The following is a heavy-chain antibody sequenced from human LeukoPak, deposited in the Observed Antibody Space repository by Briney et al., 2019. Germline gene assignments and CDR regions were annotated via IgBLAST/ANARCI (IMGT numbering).Heavy chain of an antibody. V-gene: IGHV1-18*04. D-gene: IGHD2-15*01. CDR1: GYTFTGYY. CDR3: ASGRNYCSGGSCYYFDY. CDR2: ISAYDGNT. J-gene: IGHJ4*02. Sequence: ASVKVSCKASGYTFTGYYMHWVRHAPGQGLEWMGWISAYDGNTNYAQKLQGRVTMTTDTSTSTAYMELRSLRSDDTAVYYCASGRNYCSGGSCYYFDYWGQGTLVTVSS.